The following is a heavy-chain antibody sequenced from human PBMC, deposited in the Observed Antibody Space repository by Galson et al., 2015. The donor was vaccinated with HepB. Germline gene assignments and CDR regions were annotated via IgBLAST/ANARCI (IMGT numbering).Heavy chain of an antibody. V-gene: IGHV3-66*01. Sequence: SLRLSCAASGFTVSSNYMSWVRQAPGKGLEWVSVIYSGGSTYYADSVKGRFTISRDNSKNTLYLQMNSLMAEDTAVYYCATVPLSYSSTYYFDYWGQGTLVTVSS. CDR1: GFTVSSNY. D-gene: IGHD6-19*01. CDR3: ATVPLSYSSTYYFDY. CDR2: IYSGGST. J-gene: IGHJ4*02.